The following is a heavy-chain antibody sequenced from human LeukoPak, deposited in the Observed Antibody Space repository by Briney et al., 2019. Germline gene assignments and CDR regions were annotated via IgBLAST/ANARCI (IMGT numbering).Heavy chain of an antibody. J-gene: IGHJ4*02. D-gene: IGHD3-22*01. CDR1: GGSISSSNW. V-gene: IGHV4-4*02. CDR2: TYHSGST. Sequence: PSETLSLTCAVSGGSISSSNWWSWVRQPPGKGLEWIGETYHSGSTNYNPSLKSRVTISVDKSKNQFSLKLSSVTAADTAVYYCARVSYYYDSSGPNYFDYWGQGTLVTVSS. CDR3: ARVSYYYDSSGPNYFDY.